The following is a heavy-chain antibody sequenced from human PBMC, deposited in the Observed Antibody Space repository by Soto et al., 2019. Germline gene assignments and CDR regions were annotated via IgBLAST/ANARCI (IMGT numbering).Heavy chain of an antibody. CDR3: TTRHYDYIWGSYPPRDI. V-gene: IGHV3-15*01. CDR1: GFTFSNAW. CDR2: IKSKTDGGTT. D-gene: IGHD3-16*02. J-gene: IGHJ3*02. Sequence: GGSLRLSCAASGFTFSNAWMSWVRQAPGKGLEWVGRIKSKTDGGTTDYAAPVKGRFTISRDDSKNTLYLQMNSLKTEDTAVYYCTTRHYDYIWGSYPPRDIWGQGTMVTVSS.